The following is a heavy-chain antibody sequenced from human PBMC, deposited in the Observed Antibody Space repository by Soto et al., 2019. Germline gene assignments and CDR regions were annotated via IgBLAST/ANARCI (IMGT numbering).Heavy chain of an antibody. Sequence: EVQLVESGGGLVQPGRSLRLSCAASGFTFDAYPMHWVRQAPGKGLEWVAGLAWDGGSIEYVDSVEGRFTISRDNAKNSPYLQMSSLGDEDTALYYCVRDDAFDLLGPGTQVNVSS. CDR3: VRDDAFDL. CDR1: GFTFDAYP. J-gene: IGHJ3*01. CDR2: LAWDGGSI. V-gene: IGHV3-9*01.